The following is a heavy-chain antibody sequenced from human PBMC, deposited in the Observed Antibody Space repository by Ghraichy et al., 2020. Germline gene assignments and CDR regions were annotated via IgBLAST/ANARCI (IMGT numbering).Heavy chain of an antibody. V-gene: IGHV3-9*01. CDR3: AKDLREGCSGINCYSYYYYYYGLDV. Sequence: SLRLSCVASGFSFDDYAMHWVRQAPGKGLEWVAGISWNRGHTGYGDSVKGRFTVSRDGAKNSLYLQMNSLRVEDTAIYYCAKDLREGCSGINCYSYYYYYYGLDVWGQGTTVTVS. J-gene: IGHJ6*02. CDR1: GFSFDDYA. CDR2: ISWNRGHT. D-gene: IGHD2-15*01.